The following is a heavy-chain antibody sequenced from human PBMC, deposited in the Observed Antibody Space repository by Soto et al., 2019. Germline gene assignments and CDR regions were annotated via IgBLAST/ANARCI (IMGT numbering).Heavy chain of an antibody. Sequence: SVKVSCKASVGSFKSYGIILVRQAPGQGLDWMGVIIPLYGTVNYAQKFQGRVSITADKSTSTAYMELSSLRSEETAVYYCAREVDGRDGYNYDHHIAFDIWGQGTMGTVS. D-gene: IGHD5-12*01. CDR2: IIPLYGTV. CDR3: AREVDGRDGYNYDHHIAFDI. V-gene: IGHV1-69*06. J-gene: IGHJ3*02. CDR1: VGSFKSYG.